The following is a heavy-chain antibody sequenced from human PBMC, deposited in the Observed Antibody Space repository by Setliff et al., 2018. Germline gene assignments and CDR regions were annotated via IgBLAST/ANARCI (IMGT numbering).Heavy chain of an antibody. J-gene: IGHJ6*03. CDR3: ARAPPNRYSGSYEYFYMDV. CDR2: IYSSGST. Sequence: SETLSLTCTVSGGSISSYYWSWIRQPPGKGLEWIGYIYSSGSTNYNPSLKSRVAISLDTSKSQFSLRVTSVTAADTAVYYCARAPPNRYSGSYEYFYMDVWGKGTTVTVSS. CDR1: GGSISSYY. D-gene: IGHD1-26*01. V-gene: IGHV4-4*08.